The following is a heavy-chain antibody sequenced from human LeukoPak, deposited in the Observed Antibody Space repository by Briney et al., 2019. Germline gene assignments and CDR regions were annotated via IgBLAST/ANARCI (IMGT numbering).Heavy chain of an antibody. V-gene: IGHV1-69*06. CDR3: ARETPYSSSWYY. CDR1: GGTFSSYA. CDR2: IIPIFGTA. Sequence: EASVKVSCKASGGTFSSYAISWVRQAPGQGLEWMGGIIPIFGTANYAQKFQGRVTITADKSTSTAYMELGSLRSEDTAVYYCARETPYSSSWYYWGQGTLVTVSS. D-gene: IGHD6-13*01. J-gene: IGHJ4*02.